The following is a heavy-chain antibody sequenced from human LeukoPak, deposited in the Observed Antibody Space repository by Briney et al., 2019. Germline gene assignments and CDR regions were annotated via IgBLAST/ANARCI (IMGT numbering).Heavy chain of an antibody. CDR1: GFTFSSYE. Sequence: GGSLRLSCAASGFTFSSYEMNWVRQAPGKGLEWVSYVSSGSTIYDADSVKGRFTISRDNAKNSLYLQMNSLRAEDTAVYYCARESIAVAGAPFDYWGQGTLVTVSS. V-gene: IGHV3-48*03. CDR3: ARESIAVAGAPFDY. D-gene: IGHD6-19*01. CDR2: VSSGSTI. J-gene: IGHJ4*02.